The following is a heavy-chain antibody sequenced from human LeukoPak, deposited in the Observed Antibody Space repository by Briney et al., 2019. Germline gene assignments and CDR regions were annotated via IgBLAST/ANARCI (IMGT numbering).Heavy chain of an antibody. D-gene: IGHD2/OR15-2a*01. CDR3: VRQIEVRGDY. V-gene: IGHV4-38-2*01. CDR2: IYHSGST. Sequence: PSETLSLTCAVSGYSISSGYYWGWIRQPPGKGLEWIGSIYHSGSTYYNPSLKSRVTISVDTSKNQFSLKLSSVTAADTAVYYCVRQIEVRGDYWGQGTLVTVSS. CDR1: GYSISSGYY. J-gene: IGHJ4*02.